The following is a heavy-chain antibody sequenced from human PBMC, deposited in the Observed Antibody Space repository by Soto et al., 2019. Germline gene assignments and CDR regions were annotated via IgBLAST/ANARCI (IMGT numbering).Heavy chain of an antibody. CDR1: GYTFTSYD. CDR3: ARGVRCSGGSCNHYYYYYMDV. CDR2: MNPNSGNT. Sequence: QVQLVQSGAEVKKPGASVKVSCKASGYTFTSYDINWVRQATGQGLEWMGWMNPNSGNTGYAQKFQGRVTMTRNTSVSTAYMGLSSLRSEDTAVYYCARGVRCSGGSCNHYYYYYMDVWGKGTTVTVSS. D-gene: IGHD2-15*01. V-gene: IGHV1-8*01. J-gene: IGHJ6*03.